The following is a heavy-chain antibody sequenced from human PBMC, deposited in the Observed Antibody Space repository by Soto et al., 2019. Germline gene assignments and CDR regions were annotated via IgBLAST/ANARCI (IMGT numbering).Heavy chain of an antibody. CDR1: GGSMSGYY. CDR3: GRMPVGTHGNHGWFDP. CDR2: FYYTGGT. D-gene: IGHD1-1*01. V-gene: IGHV4-59*01. Sequence: VQLQESGPGLVKPSETLSLTCIVSGGSMSGYYWSWMRQPPGEGLEWIGHFYYTGGTNYNPSLSSRVTISAEKSKNQFSLSLSSVTDADTAVYYCGRMPVGTHGNHGWFDPWGQGTLVTVSS. J-gene: IGHJ5*02.